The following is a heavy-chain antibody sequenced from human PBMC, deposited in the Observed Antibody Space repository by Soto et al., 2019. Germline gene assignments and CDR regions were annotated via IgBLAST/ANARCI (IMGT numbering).Heavy chain of an antibody. CDR3: AKEVIAAAGTQVFDY. CDR1: GYTFTCYY. Sequence: ASVKPSCKASGYTFTCYYMHWVRHSPGQGLEWMGWINPNSGGTNYAQKFQGWVTMTRDTSISTAYMELSRLRSDDTAVYYCAKEVIAAAGTQVFDYWGQGTLVTVSS. CDR2: INPNSGGT. D-gene: IGHD6-13*01. V-gene: IGHV1-2*04. J-gene: IGHJ4*02.